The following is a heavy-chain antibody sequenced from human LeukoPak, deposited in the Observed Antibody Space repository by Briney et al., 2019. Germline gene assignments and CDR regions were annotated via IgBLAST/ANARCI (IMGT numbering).Heavy chain of an antibody. D-gene: IGHD3-22*01. V-gene: IGHV4-61*02. CDR1: GGPISSGSYY. Sequence: SETLSLTCTVSGGPISSGSYYWSWIRQPAGKGLEWIGRIYTSGSTNYNPSLKSRVTISVDTSKNQFSLKLSSVTAADTAVYYCARASKDYYDSSGYIGYWGQGTLVTVSS. J-gene: IGHJ4*02. CDR2: IYTSGST. CDR3: ARASKDYYDSSGYIGY.